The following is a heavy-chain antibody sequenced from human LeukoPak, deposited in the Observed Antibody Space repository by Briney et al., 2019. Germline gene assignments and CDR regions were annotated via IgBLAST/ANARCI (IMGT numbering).Heavy chain of an antibody. J-gene: IGHJ4*02. Sequence: ASVKVSCKTYGYTFTTYGISWVRQAPGQGLEWMGWINPNSGGTNYAQKFQGRVTMTRDTSISTAYMELSRLRSDDTAVYYCARAWGIAVAGNFDYWGQGTLVTVSS. CDR2: INPNSGGT. CDR1: GYTFTTYG. D-gene: IGHD6-19*01. V-gene: IGHV1-2*02. CDR3: ARAWGIAVAGNFDY.